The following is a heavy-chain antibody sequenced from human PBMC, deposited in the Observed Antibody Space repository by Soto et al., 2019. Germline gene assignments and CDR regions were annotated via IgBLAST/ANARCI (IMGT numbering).Heavy chain of an antibody. CDR3: AKSLWVGATTEGIDY. CDR1: GFTFSTYA. Sequence: EVQLLESGGTLVQPGGSLRLSCAASGFTFSTYAMNWVRQAPGKGLEWVSGIGASGGSTYYSDSLKGRFTISRDNSRKTVILQMKSLRAEDTAVYYCAKSLWVGATTEGIDYWGQGTLVTVSS. D-gene: IGHD1-26*01. J-gene: IGHJ4*02. V-gene: IGHV3-23*01. CDR2: IGASGGST.